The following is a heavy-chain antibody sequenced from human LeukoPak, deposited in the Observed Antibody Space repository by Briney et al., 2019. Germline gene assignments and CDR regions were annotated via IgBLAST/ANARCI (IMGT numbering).Heavy chain of an antibody. J-gene: IGHJ4*02. V-gene: IGHV3-23*01. D-gene: IGHD3-10*01. CDR1: GFTFSSYA. Sequence: GGSLRLSCAASGFTFSSYAMSWVRQAPGKGLEWVSAISGSGGSTYYADSVKGRFTISRDNSKNTLYLQMNSLRAEDTAVYYCARGGFDYYGSGRAFDFWGQGTLVTVSS. CDR2: ISGSGGST. CDR3: ARGGFDYYGSGRAFDF.